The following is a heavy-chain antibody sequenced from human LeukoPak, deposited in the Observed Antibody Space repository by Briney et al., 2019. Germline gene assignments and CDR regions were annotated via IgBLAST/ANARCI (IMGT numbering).Heavy chain of an antibody. J-gene: IGHJ4*02. CDR3: AREAY. CDR1: GFTFSRYW. Sequence: GGSLRLSCAASGFTFSRYWMSWVRQAPGKGLEWVASIKQDGSEKYFVESVKGRFTISRDNAKNSLYLRMNSLRAEDTAVYYCAREAYWGQGTLVTVSS. CDR2: IKQDGSEK. V-gene: IGHV3-7*01.